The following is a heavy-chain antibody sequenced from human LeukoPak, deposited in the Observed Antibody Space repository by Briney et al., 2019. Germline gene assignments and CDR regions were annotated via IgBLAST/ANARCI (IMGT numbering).Heavy chain of an antibody. CDR2: FDPEDGET. D-gene: IGHD5-18*01. V-gene: IGHV1-24*01. CDR3: ATDGRGYSYGYDFDY. Sequence: ASVKVSCKVSGYTLTELSMHWVRQAPVKGLESMGGFDPEDGETIYAQKFQGRVTMTEDTSTDTAYMELSSLRSEDTAVYYCATDGRGYSYGYDFDYWGQGTLVTVSS. J-gene: IGHJ4*02. CDR1: GYTLTELS.